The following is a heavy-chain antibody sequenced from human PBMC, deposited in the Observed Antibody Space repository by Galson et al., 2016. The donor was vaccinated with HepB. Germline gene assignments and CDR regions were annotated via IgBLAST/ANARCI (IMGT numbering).Heavy chain of an antibody. CDR1: EFPFSTYG. CDR2: ISGSGGSI. V-gene: IGHV3-23*01. Sequence: SLRLSCAASEFPFSTYGMSWVRQAPGKGLEWVSGISGSGGSIYSADSVKGRFTISRDNSKNTLYLQMNSLRADDTAVYYCAKKSLVAGTATYVFDNWGQGTPVTVSS. CDR3: AKKSLVAGTATYVFDN. D-gene: IGHD6-19*01. J-gene: IGHJ4*02.